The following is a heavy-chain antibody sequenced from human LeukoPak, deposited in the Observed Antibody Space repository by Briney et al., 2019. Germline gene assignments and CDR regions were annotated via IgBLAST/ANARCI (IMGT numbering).Heavy chain of an antibody. V-gene: IGHV3-7*03. CDR2: IKQDGSEK. CDR1: GFTFSSYW. D-gene: IGHD2-15*01. J-gene: IGHJ4*02. Sequence: GGSLRLSCAASGFTFSSYWMSWVRQAPGKGLEWVANIKQDGSEKYYVDSVKGRFTISRDNAENSLYLQMNSLRAEDTAVYYCARGGDIVVVVAAETEYYFDYWGQGTLVTVSS. CDR3: ARGGDIVVVVAAETEYYFDY.